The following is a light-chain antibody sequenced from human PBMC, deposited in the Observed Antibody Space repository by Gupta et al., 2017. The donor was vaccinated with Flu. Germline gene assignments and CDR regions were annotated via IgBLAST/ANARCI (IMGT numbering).Light chain of an antibody. J-gene: IGLJ2*01. CDR1: SSDVGAYNY. Sequence: QSALPQPASVSVSPGQSITISCTGTSSDVGAYNYVSWYQQHPGKAPKLMIFDVSNRPSGVSNRFSGSKSGNTASLTISGLQTEDEAHYYCISYTISSIVLFGGGTKLTVL. V-gene: IGLV2-14*03. CDR3: ISYTISSIVL. CDR2: DVS.